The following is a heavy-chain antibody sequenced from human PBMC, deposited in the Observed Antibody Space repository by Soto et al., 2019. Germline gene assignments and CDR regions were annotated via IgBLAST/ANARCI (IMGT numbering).Heavy chain of an antibody. D-gene: IGHD2-2*01. J-gene: IGHJ5*02. CDR2: ISYDGSNK. Sequence: QVQLVESGGGVVQPGRSLRLSCAASGFTFSSYAMHWVRQAPGKGLEWVAVISYDGSNKYYADSVKGRFTISRDNSKNTLYLQMNSLRAEDTAVYYCARAKPLTSWQLAWGEGTLVTVSS. V-gene: IGHV3-30-3*01. CDR1: GFTFSSYA. CDR3: ARAKPLTSWQLA.